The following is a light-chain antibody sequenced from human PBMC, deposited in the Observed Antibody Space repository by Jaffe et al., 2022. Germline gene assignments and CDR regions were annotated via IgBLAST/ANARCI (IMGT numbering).Light chain of an antibody. Sequence: QSVLTQPPSASGTPGQRVTISCSGSSSNIGRNTVNWYQQLPGTAPKLLIYGNNQRPSGVPDRFSGSKSGTSASLAISGLQSEDETDYYCAAWDDSLNGWVFGGGTKLTVL. CDR2: GNN. V-gene: IGLV1-44*01. J-gene: IGLJ3*02. CDR3: AAWDDSLNGWV. CDR1: SSNIGRNT.